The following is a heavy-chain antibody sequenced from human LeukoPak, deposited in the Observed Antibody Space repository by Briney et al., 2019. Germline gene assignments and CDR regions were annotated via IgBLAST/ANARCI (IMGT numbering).Heavy chain of an antibody. CDR2: TIPIFGTA. V-gene: IGHV1-69*13. D-gene: IGHD3-22*01. J-gene: IGHJ4*02. CDR1: GYTFTSYG. CDR3: ARAYYFDGGGYYLPLDS. Sequence: GASVKVSCKASGYTFTSYGISWVRQAPGQGLEWMGRTIPIFGTAYYAQKFQGRVTITADESTSTVYMELRSLRSEDTAMYYCARAYYFDGGGYYLPLDSWGQGTLVTVSS.